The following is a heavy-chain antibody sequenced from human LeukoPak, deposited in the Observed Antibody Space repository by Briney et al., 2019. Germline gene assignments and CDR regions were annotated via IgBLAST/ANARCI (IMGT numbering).Heavy chain of an antibody. V-gene: IGHV4-4*02. CDR2: IYHSGST. Sequence: PSGTLSLTCAVSGGSISSSNWWSWVRQPPGKGLEWIGEIYHSGSTNYNPSLKSRVTISVDKSKNQFSLKLSSVTAADTAVYYCARPVAGSSVWGSFDYWGQGTLVTVSS. D-gene: IGHD6-19*01. CDR1: GGSISSSNW. CDR3: ARPVAGSSVWGSFDY. J-gene: IGHJ4*02.